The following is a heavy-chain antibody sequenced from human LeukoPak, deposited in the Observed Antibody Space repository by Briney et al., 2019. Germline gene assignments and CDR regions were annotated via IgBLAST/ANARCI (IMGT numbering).Heavy chain of an antibody. D-gene: IGHD2-21*01. CDR3: ARGHLWRGAFDI. J-gene: IGHJ3*02. Sequence: SETLSLNCAVYGGSFSGYYWSWLRQPPGQGLEWIGEINHSGSTNYNPSLKSRVTIAVDTSKNQFSLKLSSVTAADTAVYYCARGHLWRGAFDIWGQGTMVTVSS. CDR1: GGSFSGYY. V-gene: IGHV4-34*01. CDR2: INHSGST.